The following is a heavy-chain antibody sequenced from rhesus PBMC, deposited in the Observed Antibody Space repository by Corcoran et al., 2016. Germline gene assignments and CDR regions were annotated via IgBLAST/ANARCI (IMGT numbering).Heavy chain of an antibody. CDR3: ARPDWGDFDY. Sequence: QVQLQESGPAVVTPSETLSLTCAVSGGSISSSNWWSWIRQSPGKGLEWIGGIYGSGGSTEYNPSLTSRVTISIDTSKNQFSLKLSSVTAADTAVYYCARPDWGDFDYWGQGVLVTVSS. V-gene: IGHV4-93*02. CDR1: GGSISSSNW. J-gene: IGHJ4*01. D-gene: IGHD3-34*01. CDR2: IYGSGGST.